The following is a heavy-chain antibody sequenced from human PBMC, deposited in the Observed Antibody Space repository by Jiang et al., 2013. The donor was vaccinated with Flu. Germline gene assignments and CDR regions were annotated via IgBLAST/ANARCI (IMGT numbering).Heavy chain of an antibody. V-gene: IGHV4-59*01. CDR3: ARAGPLTGYSPTYGMGV. J-gene: IGHJ6*02. CDR2: IYYSGYT. D-gene: IGHD3-9*01. CDR1: GDSISNYY. Sequence: TCTVSGDSISNYYWSWIRQPPGKGLDWIGYIYYSGYTNYNPSLKSRVTISVDTSKNQFSLKLSSVTAADTAVYYCARAGPLTGYSPTYGMGVWGQGTTVTVSS.